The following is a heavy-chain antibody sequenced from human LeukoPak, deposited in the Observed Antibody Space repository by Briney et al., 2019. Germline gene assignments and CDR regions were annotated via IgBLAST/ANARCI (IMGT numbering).Heavy chain of an antibody. CDR1: GFTFSSYW. V-gene: IGHV3-74*01. J-gene: IGHJ4*02. Sequence: GGSLRLSCAASGFTFSSYWMHWVRQAPGKGLVWVSRINSDGSSTSYADSVKGRFTISRDNAKNTLYLQMNSLRAEDTAVYYCARVSYDILTGYLFDFDYWGQGTLVTVSS. D-gene: IGHD3-9*01. CDR2: INSDGSST. CDR3: ARVSYDILTGYLFDFDY.